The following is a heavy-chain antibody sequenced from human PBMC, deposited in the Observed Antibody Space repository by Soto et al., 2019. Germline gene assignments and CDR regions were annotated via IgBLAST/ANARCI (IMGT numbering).Heavy chain of an antibody. CDR1: GGTFSSYA. V-gene: IGHV1-69*01. CDR3: AIRGRGYYFDY. J-gene: IGHJ4*01. D-gene: IGHD5-12*01. Sequence: QVQLVQSGAEVKKPGSSVKVSCKASGGTFSSYAISWVRQAPGQGLEWMGGIIPIFGTANYAQKFQGRVTIPADESTRTAYMELRTLTSEETAVYNCAIRGRGYYFDYWGQEPWSPSPQ. CDR2: IIPIFGTA.